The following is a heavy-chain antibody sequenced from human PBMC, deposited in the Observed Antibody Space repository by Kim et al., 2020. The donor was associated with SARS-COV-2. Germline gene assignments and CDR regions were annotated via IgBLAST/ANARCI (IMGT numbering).Heavy chain of an antibody. CDR3: AKGVRRPAA. Sequence: GGSLRLSCAASGLTFSSEAMTWARQAPGKGLEWVSTIGPNGGPTYYADSVKGRFTISRDNSKNTLYLQMNSLTVEDTAVYYCAKGVRRPAAWGQGTTV. D-gene: IGHD2-21*01. CDR1: GLTFSSEA. J-gene: IGHJ6*02. CDR2: IGPNGGPT. V-gene: IGHV3-23*01.